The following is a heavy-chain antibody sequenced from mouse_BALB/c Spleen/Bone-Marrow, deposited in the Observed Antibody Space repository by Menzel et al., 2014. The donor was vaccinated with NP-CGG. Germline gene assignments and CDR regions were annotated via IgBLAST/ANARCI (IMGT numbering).Heavy chain of an antibody. V-gene: IGHV1-80*01. CDR2: IYPGDGDT. Sequence: QVQLKQSGAGLVRPGSSVKISCKASGYAFSSYWMNWVRQRPGQGLEWIGQIYPGDGDTNYNGKFKGKATLTADRSSSTAYMQLSSLTSEDSAVYFCARTPWFAYWGQGTLVTVSA. J-gene: IGHJ3*01. CDR3: ARTPWFAY. CDR1: GYAFSSYW.